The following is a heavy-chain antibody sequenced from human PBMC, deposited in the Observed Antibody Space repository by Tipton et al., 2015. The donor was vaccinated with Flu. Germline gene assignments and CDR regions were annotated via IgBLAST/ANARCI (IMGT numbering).Heavy chain of an antibody. CDR1: GGTFSSYA. Sequence: QMQLVQSGAEVKKPGSSVKVSCKASGGTFSSYAISWVRQAPGQGLEWMGGIIPILGIANYAQKFQGRVTITADKSTSTAYMELSSLRSEDTAVYYCARDIHDFWSGYHPRSYYYGMDVWGQGTTVTVSS. CDR2: IIPILGIA. CDR3: ARDIHDFWSGYHPRSYYYGMDV. J-gene: IGHJ6*02. D-gene: IGHD3-3*01. V-gene: IGHV1-69*09.